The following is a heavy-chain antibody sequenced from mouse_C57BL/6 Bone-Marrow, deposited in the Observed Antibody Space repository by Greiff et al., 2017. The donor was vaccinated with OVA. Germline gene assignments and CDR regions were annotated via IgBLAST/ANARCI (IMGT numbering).Heavy chain of an antibody. CDR1: GYTFTSYW. CDR3: ARDYYGSSRYAMDY. V-gene: IGHV1-72*01. CDR2: IDPNSGGT. J-gene: IGHJ4*01. D-gene: IGHD1-1*01. Sequence: QVQLQQPGAELVKPGASVKLSCKASGYTFTSYWMHWVKQRPGRGLEWIGRIDPNSGGTKYNEKFKSKATLTVDKPSSTAYMQLSSLTSEDSVVYYCARDYYGSSRYAMDYWGQGTSVTVSS.